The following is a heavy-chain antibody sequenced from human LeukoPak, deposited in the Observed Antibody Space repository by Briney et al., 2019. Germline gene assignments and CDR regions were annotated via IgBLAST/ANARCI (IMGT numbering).Heavy chain of an antibody. CDR3: ARERYYYDSSGYYVGLGY. CDR1: GYTFTGYY. V-gene: IGHV1-2*02. Sequence: GASVKVSCKASGYTFTGYYMHWVRQAPGQGLEWMGWINPNSGGTNYAQKFQGRVTMTRDTSISTAYMELSRLRSDDTAVYYCARERYYYDSSGYYVGLGYWGQGTLVTVSS. J-gene: IGHJ4*02. CDR2: INPNSGGT. D-gene: IGHD3-22*01.